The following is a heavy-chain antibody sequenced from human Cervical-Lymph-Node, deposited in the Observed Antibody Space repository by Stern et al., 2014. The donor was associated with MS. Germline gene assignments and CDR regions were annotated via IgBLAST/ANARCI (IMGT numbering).Heavy chain of an antibody. J-gene: IGHJ4*02. V-gene: IGHV3-30*18. CDR1: GFTFSSYG. Sequence: MQLVESGGGVVQPGRSLRLSCAASGFTFSSYGMHWVRQAPGKGLEWGAVISYDGSNKYYADSVKGRFTISRDNSKNTLYLQMNSLRAEDTAVYYCAKNDHDYSNHPFDYWGQGTLVTVSS. CDR2: ISYDGSNK. D-gene: IGHD4-11*01. CDR3: AKNDHDYSNHPFDY.